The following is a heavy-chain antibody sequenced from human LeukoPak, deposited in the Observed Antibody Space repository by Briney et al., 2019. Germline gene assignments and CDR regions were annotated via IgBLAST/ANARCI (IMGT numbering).Heavy chain of an antibody. CDR3: ARVGYCSGGSCFGGMDV. CDR1: GGSISGYY. J-gene: IGHJ6*02. V-gene: IGHV4-59*08. D-gene: IGHD2-15*01. CDR2: IYYSGST. Sequence: SETLSLTCTVSGGSISGYYWSWIRQPPGKGLEWIGYIYYSGSTNYNPSLKSRVTISVDTSKNQFSLKLSSVTAADTAVYYCARVGYCSGGSCFGGMDVWGQGTTVTVSS.